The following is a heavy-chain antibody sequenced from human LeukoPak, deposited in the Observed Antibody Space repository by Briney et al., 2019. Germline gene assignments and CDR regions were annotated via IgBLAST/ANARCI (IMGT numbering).Heavy chain of an antibody. D-gene: IGHD7-27*01. J-gene: IGHJ4*02. Sequence: GASVKVSCKASGGTFSSYPITWVRQAPGQGLEWMGGIIPIFGTANYAQKFQGRVTITADESTSTAYMELSSLRSEDTAVYYCARALRSLTGDFDYYFDHWGQGTLVTVSS. CDR3: ARALRSLTGDFDYYFDH. CDR1: GGTFSSYP. V-gene: IGHV1-69*13. CDR2: IIPIFGTA.